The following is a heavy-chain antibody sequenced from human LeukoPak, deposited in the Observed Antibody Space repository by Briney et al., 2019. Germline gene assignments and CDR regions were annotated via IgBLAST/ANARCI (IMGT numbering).Heavy chain of an antibody. J-gene: IGHJ4*02. D-gene: IGHD6-19*01. CDR1: GYTFTTCD. CDR2: MNHNSGNT. CDR3: TRGSSGRRDY. V-gene: IGHV1-8*01. Sequence: ASVKVSCKASGYTFTTCDINWVRQATGHPLEWLGWMNHNSGNTGYAQSFQGRVTMTRDTAISTAYMELSNLRSEDTAIYYCTRGSSGRRDYWGQGTLVTVSS.